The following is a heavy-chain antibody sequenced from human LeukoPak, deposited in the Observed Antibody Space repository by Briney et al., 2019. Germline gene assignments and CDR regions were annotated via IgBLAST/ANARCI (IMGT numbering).Heavy chain of an antibody. D-gene: IGHD1-26*01. V-gene: IGHV3-21*01. J-gene: IGHJ4*02. CDR3: ARDLLGWELHYFDY. CDR2: ISGSSSYI. CDR1: GFTFSTYN. Sequence: GSLRLPCAASGFTFSTYNMNWVRQAPGKGLEWVSSISGSSSYIYYADSVKGRFSISRDNAKNSLYLQVNSLRAEDTAVYYCARDLLGWELHYFDYWGQGTLVTVSS.